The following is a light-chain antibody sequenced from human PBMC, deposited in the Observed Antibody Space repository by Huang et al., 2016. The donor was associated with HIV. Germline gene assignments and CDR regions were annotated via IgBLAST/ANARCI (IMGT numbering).Light chain of an antibody. CDR2: KAS. J-gene: IGKJ2*01. Sequence: DIQMTQSPSTLSASIGDRVTITCRANPTINRWLAWYQQKLGKAPKFLIYKASSLESGVPSRFSGSGFGTEFTLTISSLQPDDFATYYCQQYNTYPYTFGQGTKLEIK. V-gene: IGKV1-5*03. CDR1: PTINRW. CDR3: QQYNTYPYT.